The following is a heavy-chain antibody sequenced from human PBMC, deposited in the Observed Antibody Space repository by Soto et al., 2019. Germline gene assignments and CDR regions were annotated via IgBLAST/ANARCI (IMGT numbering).Heavy chain of an antibody. CDR1: GGSISSGGYY. V-gene: IGHV4-31*03. Sequence: SETLSLTCTVSGGSISSGGYYWSWIRQHPGKGLEWIGYIYYSGSTYYNPSLKSRVTISVDTSKNQFSLKLSSVTAADTAVYYCAREGRDYGSGSYFVWGQGTLVTVSS. CDR3: AREGRDYGSGSYFV. D-gene: IGHD3-10*01. CDR2: IYYSGST. J-gene: IGHJ4*02.